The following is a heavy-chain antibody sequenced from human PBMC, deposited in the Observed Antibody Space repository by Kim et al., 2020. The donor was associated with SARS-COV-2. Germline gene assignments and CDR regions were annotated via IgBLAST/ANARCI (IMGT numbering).Heavy chain of an antibody. D-gene: IGHD3-3*01. V-gene: IGHV3-23*01. J-gene: IGHJ4*02. Sequence: YYPDPVRGRFNDSRDNTQNTLYLQMNSLRAEDTAVYYCARGPFYYFDYWGQGTLVTVSS. CDR3: ARGPFYYFDY.